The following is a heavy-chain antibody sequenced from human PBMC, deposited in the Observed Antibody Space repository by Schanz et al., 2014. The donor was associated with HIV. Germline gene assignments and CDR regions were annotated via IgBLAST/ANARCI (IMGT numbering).Heavy chain of an antibody. J-gene: IGHJ6*02. CDR2: INPNSGDT. V-gene: IGHV1-2*02. Sequence: QVQLVQSGAEVKKPGASVKLSCKASGYTFTSYYVHWVRQAPGQGLEWMGWINPNSGDTDYAQKFQGRVTMTRDTSISTAYMELRRLRYDDTAVYYCARGARYGMDVWGQGTTVTVSS. CDR1: GYTFTSYY. CDR3: ARGARYGMDV.